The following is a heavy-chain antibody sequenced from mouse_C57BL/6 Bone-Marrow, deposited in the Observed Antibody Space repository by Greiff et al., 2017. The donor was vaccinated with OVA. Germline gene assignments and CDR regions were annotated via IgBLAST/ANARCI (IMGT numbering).Heavy chain of an antibody. CDR3: ASLITTGVATLHYWYFDV. CDR1: GYAFSSYW. Sequence: VQRVESGAELVKPGASVKISCKASGYAFSSYWMNWVKQRPGKGLEWIGQIYPGDGDTNYNGKFKGKATLTADKSSSTAYMQLSSLTSEASAVYFCASLITTGVATLHYWYFDVWGTETTVTVSS. J-gene: IGHJ1*03. CDR2: IYPGDGDT. D-gene: IGHD1-1*01. V-gene: IGHV1-80*01.